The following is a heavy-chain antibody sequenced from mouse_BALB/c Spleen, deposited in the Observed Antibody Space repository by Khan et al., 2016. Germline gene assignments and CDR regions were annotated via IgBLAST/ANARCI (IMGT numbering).Heavy chain of an antibody. CDR3: ARWLDAMDY. V-gene: IGHV3-2*02. Sequence: EVQLQESGPGLVKPSQSLSPTCTVTGYSITSDYAWNWIRQFPGNKLEWMGYISYSGTTNYNPSLKSRISITRDTSKNQFFLQLNSVTTEDTATXYCARWLDAMDYWGQGTSVTVSS. CDR2: ISYSGTT. J-gene: IGHJ4*01. D-gene: IGHD2-2*01. CDR1: GYSITSDYA.